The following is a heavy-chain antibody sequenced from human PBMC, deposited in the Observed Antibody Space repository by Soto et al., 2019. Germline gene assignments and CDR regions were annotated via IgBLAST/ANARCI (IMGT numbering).Heavy chain of an antibody. CDR1: GFIFDDYA. CDR3: ARVHTSGWFADS. CDR2: TSGSGVTT. V-gene: IGHV3-23*01. D-gene: IGHD6-19*01. Sequence: SLRLSCGAPGFIFDDYAMMWVRQTPGKGLEWVSATSGSGVTTYYADSVKGRFTISRDNSKNTLYLQMNSLRADDTALYYCARVHTSGWFADSWGQGTRVTVSS. J-gene: IGHJ4*02.